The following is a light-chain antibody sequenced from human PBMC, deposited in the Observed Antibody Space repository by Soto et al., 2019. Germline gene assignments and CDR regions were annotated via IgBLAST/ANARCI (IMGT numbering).Light chain of an antibody. J-gene: IGKJ1*01. Sequence: DIQMTQYPSTLSASVGDTVTITCRASQSISSWLAWYQQKPGKAPKLLIYDASSLESGVPSRFSGSGSGTEFTLTISSLQPDDFATYYCQQYNSYRTFGQGTKVDIK. CDR3: QQYNSYRT. V-gene: IGKV1-5*01. CDR2: DAS. CDR1: QSISSW.